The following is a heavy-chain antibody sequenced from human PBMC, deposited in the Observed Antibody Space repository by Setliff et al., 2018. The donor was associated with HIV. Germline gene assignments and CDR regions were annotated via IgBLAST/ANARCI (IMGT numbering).Heavy chain of an antibody. D-gene: IGHD6-19*01. CDR2: IIPIIATT. J-gene: IGHJ4*02. Sequence: ASVKVSCKASGDTFRSHAISWVRQAPGQGLEWMGGIIPIIATTNYAQKFQDRVTITADELTNTAYMDVSSLRSEDTAVYYCARNGPHGSGWYNYFDFWGQGTLVTVPQ. CDR3: ARNGPHGSGWYNYFDF. V-gene: IGHV1-69*13. CDR1: GDTFRSHA.